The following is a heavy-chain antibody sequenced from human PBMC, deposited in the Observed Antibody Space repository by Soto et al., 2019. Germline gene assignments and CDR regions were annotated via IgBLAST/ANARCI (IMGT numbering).Heavy chain of an antibody. V-gene: IGHV3-23*01. CDR3: AKLTYSDLWSGSHDS. D-gene: IGHD3-3*01. CDR1: GFTFSSRA. J-gene: IGHJ4*02. CDR2: IMPSGGNT. Sequence: GGSLRLSCAASGFTFSSRAMSWVRQAQGKGLDWVSIIMPSGGNTYYADSVKGRFTISRDNSKNTLYLQVNSLRAEDTAVYYCAKLTYSDLWSGSHDSWGQGTLVTVSS.